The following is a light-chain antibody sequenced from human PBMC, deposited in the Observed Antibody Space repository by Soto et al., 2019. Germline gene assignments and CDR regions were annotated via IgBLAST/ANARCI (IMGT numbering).Light chain of an antibody. Sequence: QSVLTQPPSVSAAPGQKVTISCSGSSANIGSNYVSWYQQFPGTAPKLVIYDSDRRPSEIPDRFSGSKFGTSATLDITGLQTGDEADYYCGAWDGSLSVVLFGGGTKLTVL. CDR1: SANIGSNY. CDR2: DSD. V-gene: IGLV1-51*01. CDR3: GAWDGSLSVVL. J-gene: IGLJ2*01.